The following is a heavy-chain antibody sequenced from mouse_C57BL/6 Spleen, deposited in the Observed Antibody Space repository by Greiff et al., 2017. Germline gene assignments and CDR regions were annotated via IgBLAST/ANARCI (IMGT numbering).Heavy chain of an antibody. CDR3: TKRGDIYYDY. V-gene: IGHV6-6*01. Sequence: LQESGGGLVQPGGSMKLSCAASGFTFSDAWMDWVRQSPGQGLEWVAEIRHKANNHATYNSESVKGRFTITRDNSKSSVYLQMNSLRAEDTCSYYCTKRGDIYYDYWGQGTTLTVSS. J-gene: IGHJ2*01. CDR1: GFTFSDAW. CDR2: IRHKANNHAT.